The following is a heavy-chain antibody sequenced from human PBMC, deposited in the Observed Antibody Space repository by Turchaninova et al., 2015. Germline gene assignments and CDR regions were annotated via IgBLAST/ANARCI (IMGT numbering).Heavy chain of an antibody. Sequence: VRRGGSVGVAWVGCGVSLGSFRMVWFRRNQGKVLEWSSSISNRGTDIHYADSVRGRVTVSRDNAKNSLYLQMNSLRAEDTGVYYCARDIIGALWYWGQGTLVTVSS. V-gene: IGHV3-21*06. CDR1: GVSLGSFR. J-gene: IGHJ4*02. CDR2: ISNRGTDI. CDR3: ARDIIGALWY. D-gene: IGHD1-26*01.